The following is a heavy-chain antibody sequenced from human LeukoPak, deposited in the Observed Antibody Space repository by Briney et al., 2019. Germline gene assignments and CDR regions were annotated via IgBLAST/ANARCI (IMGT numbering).Heavy chain of an antibody. CDR1: GGTFSSYA. CDR3: ARGPVDCSGGSCYSYYFDY. Sequence: ASVKVSCKASGGTFSSYAISWVRQAPGRGLEWMGRIIPILGIANYAQKFQGRVTITADKSTSTAYMELSSLRSEDTAVYYCARGPVDCSGGSCYSYYFDYWGQGTLVTVSS. V-gene: IGHV1-69*04. D-gene: IGHD2-15*01. J-gene: IGHJ4*02. CDR2: IIPILGIA.